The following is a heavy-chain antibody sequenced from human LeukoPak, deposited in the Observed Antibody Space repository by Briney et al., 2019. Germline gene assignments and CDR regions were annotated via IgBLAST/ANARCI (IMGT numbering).Heavy chain of an antibody. CDR2: ISGSGGST. Sequence: GGSLRLSCAASGFTFSSYAMSWVRQAPGKGLEWVSAISGSGGSTYYADSVKGRFTISRDNSKNTLYLQMNSLRAEDTAVYYCAKGGGDLSYYYGSGSYYKLDYWGQGTLVTVSS. CDR1: GFTFSSYA. J-gene: IGHJ4*02. V-gene: IGHV3-23*01. CDR3: AKGGGDLSYYYGSGSYYKLDY. D-gene: IGHD3-10*01.